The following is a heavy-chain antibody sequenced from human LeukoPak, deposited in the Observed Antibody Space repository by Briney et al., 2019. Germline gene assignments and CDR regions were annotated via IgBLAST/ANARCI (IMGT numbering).Heavy chain of an antibody. V-gene: IGHV3-53*05. J-gene: IGHJ4*02. D-gene: IGHD3-22*01. Sequence: GGSLRLSCAASGFTVSSNYMSWVRQAPGKGLEWVSVIYSGGSTYYADSVKGRFTISRDNSKNTLYLQMNSLRAEDTAVYYCASDYYDSSGYRIHWGQGTLVTVSS. CDR1: GFTVSSNY. CDR2: IYSGGST. CDR3: ASDYYDSSGYRIH.